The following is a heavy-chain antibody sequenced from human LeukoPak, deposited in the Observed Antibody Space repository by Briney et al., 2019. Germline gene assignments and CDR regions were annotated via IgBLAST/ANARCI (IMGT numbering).Heavy chain of an antibody. V-gene: IGHV4-39*01. CDR1: GGSLNSYY. CDR2: IYYSGST. D-gene: IGHD3-3*01. Sequence: PSETLSLTCTVSGGSLNSYYWGWIRQPPGKGLEWIGSIYYSGSTYYNPSLKSRVTISVDTSKNQFSLKLSSVTAADTAVYYCARHAQERITIFGVAHYVMDVWGKGTTVTVSS. J-gene: IGHJ6*03. CDR3: ARHAQERITIFGVAHYVMDV.